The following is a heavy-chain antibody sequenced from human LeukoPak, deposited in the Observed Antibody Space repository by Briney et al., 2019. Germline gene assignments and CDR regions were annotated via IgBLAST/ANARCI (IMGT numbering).Heavy chain of an antibody. D-gene: IGHD6-19*01. Sequence: GGSLRLSCAASGFTFSLNEMNWVRQAPGKGLEWVSYINGPASNIFYADSVKGRFTISRDNAKNSLYLQTNSLRVEDTAVYYCATTLSGWSPPQTSYYSYYMDVWGKGTTVTISS. V-gene: IGHV3-48*03. CDR1: GFTFSLNE. CDR2: INGPASNI. CDR3: ATTLSGWSPPQTSYYSYYMDV. J-gene: IGHJ6*03.